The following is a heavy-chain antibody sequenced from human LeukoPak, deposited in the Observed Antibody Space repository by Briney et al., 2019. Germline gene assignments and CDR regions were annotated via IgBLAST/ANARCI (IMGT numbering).Heavy chain of an antibody. CDR1: GFTFSNYW. CDR3: AKVLPQYSDNWPDYHMDV. V-gene: IGHV3-7*01. D-gene: IGHD1-1*01. Sequence: GGSLRLSCVASGFTFSNYWMSWVRQAPGKGLEWVANIKQDGSEKYCVDSVKGRFTISRDNAKNSLYLQMSSLRAEDTAVYYCAKVLPQYSDNWPDYHMDVWGKGTTVTVSS. J-gene: IGHJ6*03. CDR2: IKQDGSEK.